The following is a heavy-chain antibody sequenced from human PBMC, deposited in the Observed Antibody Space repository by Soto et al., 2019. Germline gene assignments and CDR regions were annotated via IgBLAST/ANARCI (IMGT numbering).Heavy chain of an antibody. Sequence: XGSLRLSCAASGFTFSSYAMSWVRQAPGRGLEWVSAISGSGGSTYYADSVKGRFTISRDNSKNTLYLQMNSLRAEDTAVYYCAKGSRPGGAWDIVVVVALFDYWGQGTLVTVSS. D-gene: IGHD2-15*01. CDR1: GFTFSSYA. CDR2: ISGSGGST. CDR3: AKGSRPGGAWDIVVVVALFDY. V-gene: IGHV3-23*01. J-gene: IGHJ4*02.